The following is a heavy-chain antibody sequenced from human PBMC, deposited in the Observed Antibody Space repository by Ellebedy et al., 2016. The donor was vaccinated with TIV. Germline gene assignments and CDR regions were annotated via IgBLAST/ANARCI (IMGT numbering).Heavy chain of an antibody. CDR3: AREGGRFVSFDY. Sequence: GESLKISXATSGFTGIYYAMHWVRQGPGKGLEWVANIKGDGSDKNYMESVKGRFTISRDNAKNSLYLQMNNPRAEDTAVYYCAREGGRFVSFDYWGQGTLVTVSS. J-gene: IGHJ4*02. CDR1: GFTGIYYA. V-gene: IGHV3-7*03. CDR2: IKGDGSDK. D-gene: IGHD3-16*01.